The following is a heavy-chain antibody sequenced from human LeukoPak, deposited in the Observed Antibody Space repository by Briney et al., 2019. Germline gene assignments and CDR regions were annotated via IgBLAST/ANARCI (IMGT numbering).Heavy chain of an antibody. CDR1: GGSISSYY. J-gene: IGHJ4*02. CDR2: IYYSGSN. CDR3: ARSLAVAGTTWGYYFDY. Sequence: SETLSLTCNVSGGSISSYYWSWIRQPPGKVLEWIWYIYYSGSNNYNPSLKSRVTISVDTSKKQFSLKLSSVTAADTAVYYCARSLAVAGTTWGYYFDYWGQGTLVTVSS. D-gene: IGHD6-19*01. V-gene: IGHV4-59*01.